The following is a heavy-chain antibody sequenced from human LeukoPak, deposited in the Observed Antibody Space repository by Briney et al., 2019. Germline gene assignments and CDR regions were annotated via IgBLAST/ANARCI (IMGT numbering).Heavy chain of an antibody. D-gene: IGHD1-26*01. CDR2: IYYSGST. CDR3: ARGHRGELGYFDY. V-gene: IGHV4-59*01. J-gene: IGHJ4*02. CDR1: GGSISSYY. Sequence: SETLSLTCTVSGGSISSYYWSWIRQPPGKGLEWIGYIYYSGSTNYNPSLKSRVTISVDTSKNQFSLKLSSVTAADTAVYYCARGHRGELGYFDYWGQGTLVAVSS.